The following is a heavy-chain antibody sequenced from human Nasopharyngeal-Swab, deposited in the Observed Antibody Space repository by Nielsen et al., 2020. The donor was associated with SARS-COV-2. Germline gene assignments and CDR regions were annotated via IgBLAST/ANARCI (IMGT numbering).Heavy chain of an antibody. D-gene: IGHD3-3*01. J-gene: IGHJ5*02. CDR1: GYTFMNYV. V-gene: IGHV1-18*01. CDR3: ARDFGRGAMINWLDP. CDR2: ISVYNGHT. Sequence: ASVKVSCKTSGYTFMNYVIVWVRQAPGQGLQWLGWISVYNGHTNYAQHLQGRVTLTTDTSTNTAYMELRNLRFDETATYYCARDFGRGAMINWLDPWGQGTLVTVSS.